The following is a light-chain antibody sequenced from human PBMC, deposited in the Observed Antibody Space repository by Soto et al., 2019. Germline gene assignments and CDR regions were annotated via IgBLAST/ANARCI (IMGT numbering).Light chain of an antibody. Sequence: DIQMTQSPSSLSASVGDRVTITCRASQGINNYLAWYQQKPGQAPRLLIYGASSRATGIPDRFSGSGSGTDFTLTISRLEPEDFAVYYCHQYDSWTFGQGTKGDIK. V-gene: IGKV1-NL1*01. CDR3: HQYDSWT. J-gene: IGKJ1*01. CDR2: GAS. CDR1: QGINNY.